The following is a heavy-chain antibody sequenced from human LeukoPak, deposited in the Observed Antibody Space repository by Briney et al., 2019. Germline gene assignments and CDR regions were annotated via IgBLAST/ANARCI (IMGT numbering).Heavy chain of an antibody. CDR2: IYSGGST. J-gene: IGHJ3*02. V-gene: IGHV3-66*01. D-gene: IGHD3-16*01. CDR3: ARDQEGDPGGAFDI. CDR1: GFTVSSNY. Sequence: PGGSLRLSCAASGFTVSSNYMSWVRQAPGKGLEWVSVIYSGGSTYYADSVKGRFTISRDNSKNTLYLQMNSLRAEDTAAYYCARDQEGDPGGAFDIWGQGTMVTVSS.